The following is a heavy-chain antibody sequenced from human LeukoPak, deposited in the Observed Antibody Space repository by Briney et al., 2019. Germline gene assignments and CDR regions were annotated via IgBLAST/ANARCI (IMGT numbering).Heavy chain of an antibody. V-gene: IGHV1-24*01. Sequence: ASVKVSCKVSGYTLTELSMHWVRQAPGKGLEWMGGFDPEDGETIYAQKFQGRVTVTEDTSTDTAYMELSSLRSEDTAVYYCATDRWYSYGYGYWGQGTLVTVSS. CDR3: ATDRWYSYGYGY. CDR2: FDPEDGET. CDR1: GYTLTELS. D-gene: IGHD5-18*01. J-gene: IGHJ4*02.